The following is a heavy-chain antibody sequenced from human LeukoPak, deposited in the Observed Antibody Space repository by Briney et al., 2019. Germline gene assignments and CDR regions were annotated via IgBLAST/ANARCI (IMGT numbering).Heavy chain of an antibody. J-gene: IGHJ4*02. V-gene: IGHV3-30*18. CDR3: ANGQLGGY. CDR2: ISYDGSNK. Sequence: PGRSLRLSCAASGFTFSSYGMHWVRQAPGKGLEWVAVISYDGSNKYYADSVKGRFTISRDNSKNTLYLQMNSLRAEDTAVSYCANGQLGGYWGQGTLVTVSS. CDR1: GFTFSSYG. D-gene: IGHD6-6*01.